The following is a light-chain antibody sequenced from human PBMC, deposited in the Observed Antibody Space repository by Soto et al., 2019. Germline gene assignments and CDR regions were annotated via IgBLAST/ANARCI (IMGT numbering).Light chain of an antibody. CDR1: QSISSW. CDR2: DAS. CDR3: QQYNSPFT. Sequence: DIQMPQSPSTLSASVGDRVTITCRASQSISSWLAWYQQKPGKAPKLLIYDASSLESCVPSRFSGSGSGTEFTLTISSLQPDDVATYYCQQYNSPFTFGQGNKLQSK. J-gene: IGKJ2*01. V-gene: IGKV1-5*01.